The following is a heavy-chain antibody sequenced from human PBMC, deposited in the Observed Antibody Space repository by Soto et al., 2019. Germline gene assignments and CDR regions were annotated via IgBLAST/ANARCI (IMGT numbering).Heavy chain of an antibody. CDR3: ARGAWFGETNWFDP. Sequence: PSETLSLTYTVSGGSISSGDYYWIWIRQPPGKGLEWIGYIYYSGSTYYNPSLKSRVTISVDTSKNQFSLKLSSVTAADTAVYYCARGAWFGETNWFDPWGQGTLVTVSS. CDR2: IYYSGST. V-gene: IGHV4-30-4*01. CDR1: GGSISSGDYY. J-gene: IGHJ5*02. D-gene: IGHD3-10*01.